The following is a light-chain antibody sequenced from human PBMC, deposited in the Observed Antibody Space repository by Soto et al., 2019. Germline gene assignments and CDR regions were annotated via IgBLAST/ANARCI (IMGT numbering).Light chain of an antibody. J-gene: IGKJ4*01. CDR1: QSVNNNY. V-gene: IGKV3-20*01. CDR3: QQYGGSVT. Sequence: EIVLTQSPCTLSLFPGERATLSCRASQSVNNNYLGWYQQKPGQAPRLLIYSTTRRSRGIPDRFSGSGSGTYFTLTISRLEPEDFAVYYCQQYGGSVTFGGGTKVEIK. CDR2: STT.